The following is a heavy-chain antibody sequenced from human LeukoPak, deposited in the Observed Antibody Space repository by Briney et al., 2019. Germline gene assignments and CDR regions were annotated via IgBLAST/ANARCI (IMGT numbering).Heavy chain of an antibody. CDR1: GFTFSSYS. V-gene: IGHV3-21*01. CDR3: AELGITMIGGV. D-gene: IGHD3-10*02. Sequence: GGSMRLSCAASGFTFSSYSMNWVRQAPGKGLEWVSSISSSSSYIYYADSVKGRFTISRDNAKNSLYLQMNSLRAEDTAVYYCAELGITMIGGVWGKGTTVSISS. CDR2: ISSSSSYI. J-gene: IGHJ6*04.